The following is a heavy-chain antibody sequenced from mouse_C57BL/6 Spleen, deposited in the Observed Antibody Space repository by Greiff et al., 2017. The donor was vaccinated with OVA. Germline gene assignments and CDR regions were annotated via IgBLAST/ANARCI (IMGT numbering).Heavy chain of an antibody. Sequence: DVKLQESGPGLVKPSQSLSLTCSVTGYSITSGYYWNWIRQFPGNKLEWMGYISYDGSNNYNPSLKNRISITRDTSTNQFFLKLNSVTTEDTATYYCARSYGRGGYFDVWGTGTTVTFSS. CDR1: GYSITSGYY. J-gene: IGHJ1*03. D-gene: IGHD2-12*01. V-gene: IGHV3-6*01. CDR3: ARSYGRGGYFDV. CDR2: ISYDGSN.